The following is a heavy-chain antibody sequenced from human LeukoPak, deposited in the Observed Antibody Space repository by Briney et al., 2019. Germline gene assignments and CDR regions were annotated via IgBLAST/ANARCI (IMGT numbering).Heavy chain of an antibody. D-gene: IGHD6-19*01. CDR1: GGPINSHY. Sequence: SETLSLSCTVSGGPINSHYWTWIRQSPGKGLEWIGCFYDSARTTYNPSLRSRVTRLVDVSKSQVSLKLPSVTAAETAVYYCASANQWLAFDSWGQGNRVTVPS. CDR2: FYDSART. CDR3: ASANQWLAFDS. J-gene: IGHJ4*02. V-gene: IGHV4-59*08.